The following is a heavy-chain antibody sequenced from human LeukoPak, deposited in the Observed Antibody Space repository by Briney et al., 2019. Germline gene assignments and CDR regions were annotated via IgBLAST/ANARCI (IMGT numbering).Heavy chain of an antibody. J-gene: IGHJ5*02. CDR1: GYTFTSYG. V-gene: IGHV1-8*02. D-gene: IGHD2/OR15-2a*01. CDR2: MNPNSGNT. Sequence: ASVKVSCKASGYTFTSYGISWVRQAPGQGLEWMGWMNPNSGNTGYAQKFQGRVTMTRNTSISTAYMELSSLRSEDTAVYYCARGPTRGFRNWFDHWGQGTLVTVSS. CDR3: ARGPTRGFRNWFDH.